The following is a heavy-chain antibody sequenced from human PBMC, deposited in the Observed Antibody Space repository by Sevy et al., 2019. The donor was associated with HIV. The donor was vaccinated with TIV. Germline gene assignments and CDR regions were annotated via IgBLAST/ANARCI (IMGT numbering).Heavy chain of an antibody. D-gene: IGHD1-26*01. CDR1: GYTFTDYG. J-gene: IGHJ4*02. CDR3: ARDVTGNYYVDY. V-gene: IGHV1-18*01. CDR2: INPSDGNR. Sequence: ASVKVSCKTSGYTFTDYGIGWVRQAPGQGLEWVSWINPSDGNRNYAQRLQGRVTMTTDPSTSTAYMELWSLRSDDTAIYYCARDVTGNYYVDYWGQGTLVTVSS.